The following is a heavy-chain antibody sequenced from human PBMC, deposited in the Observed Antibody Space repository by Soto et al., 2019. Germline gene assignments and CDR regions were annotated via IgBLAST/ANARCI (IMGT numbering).Heavy chain of an antibody. Sequence: GGSLRLSCAASGFTFSSYSMNWVRQAPGKGLEWVSYISSSSSTIYYADSVKGRFTISRDNAKNSLYLQMNSLRDEDTAVYYCARERVPAAIRGYYYGMDVWGQGTTVTVSS. D-gene: IGHD2-2*02. CDR1: GFTFSSYS. J-gene: IGHJ6*02. CDR2: ISSSSSTI. CDR3: ARERVPAAIRGYYYGMDV. V-gene: IGHV3-48*02.